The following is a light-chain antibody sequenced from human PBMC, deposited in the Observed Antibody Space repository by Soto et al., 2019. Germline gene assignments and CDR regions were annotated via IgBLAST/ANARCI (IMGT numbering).Light chain of an antibody. CDR1: QSISSW. CDR2: DAS. CDR3: QQYNSYPIT. J-gene: IGKJ5*01. Sequence: IQMTPFPSTLSASVAARVTITCRASQSISSWLAWFQQKPGRAPNLLIYDASSLESGVPSRFSGSGSGTEFTLTVSSLQPDDFATYYCQQYNSYPITFGQGTRLEIK. V-gene: IGKV1-5*01.